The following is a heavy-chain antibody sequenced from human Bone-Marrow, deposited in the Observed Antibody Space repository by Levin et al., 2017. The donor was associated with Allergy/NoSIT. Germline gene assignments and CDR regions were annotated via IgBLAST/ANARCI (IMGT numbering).Heavy chain of an antibody. J-gene: IGHJ4*02. CDR3: ARVAVQGVITTMIDY. V-gene: IGHV1-69*13. CDR2: IIPIFGTA. D-gene: IGHD3-10*01. Sequence: SVKVSCKASGGTFSSYAISWVRQAPGQGLEWMGGIIPIFGTANYAQKFQGRVTITADESTSTAYMELSSLRSEDTAVYYCARVAVQGVITTMIDYWGQGTLVTVSS. CDR1: GGTFSSYA.